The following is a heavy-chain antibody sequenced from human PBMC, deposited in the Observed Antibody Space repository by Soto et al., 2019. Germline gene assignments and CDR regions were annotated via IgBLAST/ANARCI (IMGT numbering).Heavy chain of an antibody. V-gene: IGHV4-39*01. J-gene: IGHJ4*02. CDR3: ASHVYSSGWFYDY. CDR2: IYYSGST. D-gene: IGHD6-19*01. CDR1: GGSISSSSYY. Sequence: SETLSLTCTVSGGSISSSSYYWGWIRQPPGKGLEWIGSIYYSGSTYYNPSLKSRVTISVDTSKNQFSLKLSSVTAADTAVYYCASHVYSSGWFYDYWGQGTLVTVSS.